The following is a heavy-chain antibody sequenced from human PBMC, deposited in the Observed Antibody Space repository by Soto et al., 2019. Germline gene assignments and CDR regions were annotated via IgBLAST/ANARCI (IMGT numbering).Heavy chain of an antibody. CDR1: RFTFSSYW. Sequence: EVQLVESGGGLVEPGGSLRLSCAGSRFTFSSYWMHWVRQAPGKGLVWVSRINSDGSSTSYADSVKGRFTISRDNAKNTLYLQMSSRRAEDTAVYYCVRTSLVVAAATRADYWGQGTLVTVSS. CDR2: INSDGSST. D-gene: IGHD2-15*01. V-gene: IGHV3-74*01. CDR3: VRTSLVVAAATRADY. J-gene: IGHJ4*02.